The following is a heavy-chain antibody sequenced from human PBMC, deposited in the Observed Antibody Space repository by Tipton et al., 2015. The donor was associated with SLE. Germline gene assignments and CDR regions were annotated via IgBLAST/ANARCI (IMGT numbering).Heavy chain of an antibody. D-gene: IGHD3-10*01. CDR2: IYTTGST. Sequence: TLSLTCTVSGGSIRSYYWSCSRQPPGKGLEWIGYIYTTGSTNYNPPLKSRVTISVDTSKNQFSLKLTSVTAADTAVYYCARTEVRGVIAMDVWGKGTTVTVSS. V-gene: IGHV4-4*08. CDR1: GGSIRSYY. CDR3: ARTEVRGVIAMDV. J-gene: IGHJ6*03.